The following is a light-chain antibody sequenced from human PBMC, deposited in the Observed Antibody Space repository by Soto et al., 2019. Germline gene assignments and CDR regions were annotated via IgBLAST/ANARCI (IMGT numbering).Light chain of an antibody. CDR3: QQYGNFPRT. Sequence: EIVLTQSPGTLSLSPGERATLSCRASKSVTSGDLAWYQQKPGQAPRLLMYGASRRITGVPDRFSGSGSGTDFNLTISRLKHEDFSVYYCQQYGNFPRTFGQGPKVEIK. CDR2: GAS. CDR1: KSVTSGD. J-gene: IGKJ1*01. V-gene: IGKV3-20*01.